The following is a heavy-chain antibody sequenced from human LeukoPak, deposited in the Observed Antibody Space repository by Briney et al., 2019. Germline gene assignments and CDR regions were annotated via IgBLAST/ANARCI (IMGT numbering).Heavy chain of an antibody. CDR1: GFTFSSYG. CDR3: AKYKRAFSTGYYADY. Sequence: GGSLRLSCAASGFTFSSYGMHWVRQAPGKGLEWVAFIRYDGSNKYYADSVKGRFTISRDNSKNTLYLQMNSLRAEDTAVYYCAKYKRAFSTGYYADYWGQGTLVTVSS. J-gene: IGHJ4*02. D-gene: IGHD3/OR15-3a*01. CDR2: IRYDGSNK. V-gene: IGHV3-30*02.